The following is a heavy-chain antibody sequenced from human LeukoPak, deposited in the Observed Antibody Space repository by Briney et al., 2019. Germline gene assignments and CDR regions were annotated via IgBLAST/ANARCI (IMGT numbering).Heavy chain of an antibody. CDR2: IIPILGIA. Sequence: GASVKVSCKASGYTFTGYYMHWVRQAPGQGLEWMGRIIPILGIANYAQKFQGRVTITADKSTSTAYMELSSLRSEDTAVYYCAGGEPDGYYYGMDVWGQGTTVTVSS. CDR3: AGGEPDGYYYGMDV. V-gene: IGHV1-69*04. J-gene: IGHJ6*02. CDR1: GYTFTGYY. D-gene: IGHD1-14*01.